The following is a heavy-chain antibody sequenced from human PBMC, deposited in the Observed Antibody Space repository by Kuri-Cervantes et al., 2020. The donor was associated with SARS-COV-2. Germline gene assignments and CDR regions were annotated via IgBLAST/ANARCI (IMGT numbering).Heavy chain of an antibody. J-gene: IGHJ3*02. CDR1: GDSMSRRY. CDR2: IYYSGST. CDR3: ARDPSMGSTTDAFDI. V-gene: IGHV4-59*11. Sequence: SETLSLTCNVSGDSMSRRYWNWIRQPPGRGLEWIGYIYYSGSTNYNPSLKSRVTISVDTSKNQFSLKLSSVTAADTAVYYCARDPSMGSTTDAFDIWGQGTMVTVSS. D-gene: IGHD2/OR15-2a*01.